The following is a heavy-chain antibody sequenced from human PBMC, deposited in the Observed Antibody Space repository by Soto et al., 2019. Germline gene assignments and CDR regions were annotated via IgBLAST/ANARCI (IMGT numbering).Heavy chain of an antibody. CDR2: ISSSSSTI. CDR1: GFTFSSYS. Sequence: PGGSLRLSCAASGFTFSSYSMNWVRQAPGKGLEWVSYISSSSSTIYYADSVRGRFTISRDNAKNSLYLQMNSLRAEDTAVYYCARDLARGYSYFKGYFFDYWGQGTLVTVSS. CDR3: ARDLARGYSYFKGYFFDY. D-gene: IGHD5-18*01. J-gene: IGHJ4*02. V-gene: IGHV3-48*04.